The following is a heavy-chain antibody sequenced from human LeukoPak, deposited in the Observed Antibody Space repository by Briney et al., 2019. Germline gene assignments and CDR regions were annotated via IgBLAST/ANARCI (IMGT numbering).Heavy chain of an antibody. Sequence: SQTLSLTCTVSGGPISSGDYYWSWIRQPPGKGLEWIGYIYYSGSTYYNPSLKSRVTISVDTSKNQFSLKLSSVTAADTAVYYCARGTIISYYFDYWGQGTLVTVSS. V-gene: IGHV4-30-4*01. CDR3: ARGTIISYYFDY. CDR2: IYYSGST. CDR1: GGPISSGDYY. D-gene: IGHD3-3*02. J-gene: IGHJ4*02.